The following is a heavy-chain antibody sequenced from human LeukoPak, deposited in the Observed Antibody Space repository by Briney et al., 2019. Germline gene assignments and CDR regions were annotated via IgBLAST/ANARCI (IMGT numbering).Heavy chain of an antibody. J-gene: IGHJ6*03. CDR2: ISGSGHDI. CDR1: GFTFSDSY. Sequence: GGSLRLSCAASGFTFSDSYMTWVRQAPGKGVEWVAYISGSGHDINYSESAKGRFTISRDNAKNSLYLQMSSLRAEDTAVYFCASGDYYMDVWGKGTTVTVSS. V-gene: IGHV3-11*04. CDR3: ASGDYYMDV.